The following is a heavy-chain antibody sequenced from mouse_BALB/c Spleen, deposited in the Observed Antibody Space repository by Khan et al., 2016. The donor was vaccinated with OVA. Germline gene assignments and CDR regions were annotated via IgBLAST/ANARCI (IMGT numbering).Heavy chain of an antibody. Sequence: VQLQESGPGLVAPSQSLSITCTVSGFSLTNYGINWVRQPPGKGLEWLGVIWGDGSKTYHSVLKSRLSISKDNYKSQVFLTLNSLPTDDTATFYCARITTPTGHFYAMDYWGQGTSVTVSS. CDR1: GFSLTNYG. J-gene: IGHJ4*01. CDR3: ARITTPTGHFYAMDY. D-gene: IGHD1-1*01. V-gene: IGHV2-3*01. CDR2: IWGDGSK.